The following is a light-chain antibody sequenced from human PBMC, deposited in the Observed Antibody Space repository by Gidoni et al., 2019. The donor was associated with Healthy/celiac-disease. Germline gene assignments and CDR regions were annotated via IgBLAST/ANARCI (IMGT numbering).Light chain of an antibody. Sequence: SVSGSPGQSITISCTGTSSDVGGYNYVSWYQQHPGKAPKLMIYEVSNRPSGVSNRFSGSKSGTTASLTISGLQAEDEADYYCSSYTSSSTYVFGTGTKVTVL. V-gene: IGLV2-14*01. CDR2: EVS. CDR3: SSYTSSSTYV. CDR1: SSDVGGYNY. J-gene: IGLJ1*01.